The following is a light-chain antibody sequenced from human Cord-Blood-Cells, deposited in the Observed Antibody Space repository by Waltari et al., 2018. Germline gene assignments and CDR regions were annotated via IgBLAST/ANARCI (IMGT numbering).Light chain of an antibody. V-gene: IGLV2-14*01. Sequence: QSSLTQPASVSGSPGQSITISSTGTSRDVGAYNYVSWYQQHPGKSPKLMIYDFSKRPSGVSNRFSGSKSGNTASLTISGLQAEDEADYYCSSYTSSSTYVFGTGTKVTVL. CDR2: DFS. CDR3: SSYTSSSTYV. CDR1: SRDVGAYNY. J-gene: IGLJ1*01.